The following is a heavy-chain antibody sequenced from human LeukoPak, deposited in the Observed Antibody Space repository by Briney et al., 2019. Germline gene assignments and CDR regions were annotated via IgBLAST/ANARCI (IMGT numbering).Heavy chain of an antibody. CDR3: ARKLGRDYDSSGYYGFDY. CDR1: GYTFTGYY. J-gene: IGHJ4*02. CDR2: INPNSGGT. D-gene: IGHD3-22*01. Sequence: ASVKVSCKASGYTFTGYYMHWVRQAPGQGLEWMGWINPNSGGTNYAQKFQSRVTMTRDTSISTAYMELSRLRSDDTAVYYCARKLGRDYDSSGYYGFDYWGQGTLVTVSS. V-gene: IGHV1-2*02.